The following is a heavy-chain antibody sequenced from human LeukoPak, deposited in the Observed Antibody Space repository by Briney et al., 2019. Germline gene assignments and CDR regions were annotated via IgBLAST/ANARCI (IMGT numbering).Heavy chain of an antibody. CDR3: AKEGEAGYSYGYYDY. D-gene: IGHD5-18*01. J-gene: IGHJ4*02. CDR1: GFTFSSYG. CDR2: ISYDGSNK. V-gene: IGHV3-30*18. Sequence: PGGSLRLSCAASGFTFSSYGMHWVRQAPGKGLEWVAVISYDGSNKYYADSVKGRFTISRDNSKNTLYLQMNSLRAEDTAVYYCAKEGEAGYSYGYYDYWGQGTLVTVSS.